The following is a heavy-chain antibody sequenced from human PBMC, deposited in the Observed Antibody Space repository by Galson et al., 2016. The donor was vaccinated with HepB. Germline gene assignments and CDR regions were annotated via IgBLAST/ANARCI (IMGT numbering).Heavy chain of an antibody. D-gene: IGHD2-15*01. V-gene: IGHV3-33*01. CDR1: GFTFSSHG. J-gene: IGHJ4*02. CDR2: MWNDGSNK. CDR3: ARDLGRVAAGPLAD. Sequence: SLRLSCATSGFTFSSHGMHWVRQAPGKGLEWVAVMWNDGSNKYYVDSVKGRFTISRDNSKNTLYLQMNSLRVDDTAIYYCARDLGRVAAGPLADWGQGTLVTVSS.